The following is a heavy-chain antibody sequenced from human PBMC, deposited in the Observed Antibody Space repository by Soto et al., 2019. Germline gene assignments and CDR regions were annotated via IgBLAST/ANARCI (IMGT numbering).Heavy chain of an antibody. J-gene: IGHJ6*02. CDR2: IIPIFGTA. D-gene: IGHD6-13*01. Sequence: QVQLVQSGAEVKKPGSSVKVSCKASGGTFSSYAISWVRQAPGQGLEWMGGIIPIFGTANYAQKFQGRVTITADESTSTAYMELSSLRSEDTAVYYCARGGIAAAGLYYYDYGMDVWGQGTTVTVSS. V-gene: IGHV1-69*01. CDR3: ARGGIAAAGLYYYDYGMDV. CDR1: GGTFSSYA.